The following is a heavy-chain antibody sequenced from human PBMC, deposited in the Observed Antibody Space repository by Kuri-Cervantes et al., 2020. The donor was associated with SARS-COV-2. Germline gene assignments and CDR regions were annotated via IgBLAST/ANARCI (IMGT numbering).Heavy chain of an antibody. D-gene: IGHD1-26*01. CDR1: GGSISSHY. V-gene: IGHV4-59*11. CDR3: ARPGATLGAFDI. CDR2: IYYSGST. Sequence: SETLSLTCNVSGGSISSHYWSWIRQPPGKRLEWIGYIYYSGSTNYNPSLKSRATISVDTSKNQFSLNLSSVTAADTAVYYCARPGATLGAFDIWGQGTMVTVSS. J-gene: IGHJ3*02.